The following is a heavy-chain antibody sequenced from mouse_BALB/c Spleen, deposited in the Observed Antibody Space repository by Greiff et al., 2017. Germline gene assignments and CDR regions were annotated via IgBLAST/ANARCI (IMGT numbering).Heavy chain of an antibody. CDR3: ASHYGSSYFDY. CDR2: INPSTGYT. V-gene: IGHV1-7*01. CDR1: GYTFTSYW. Sequence: VKLQESGAELAKPGASVKMSCKASGYTFTSYWMHWVKQRPGQGLEWIGYINPSTGYTEYNQKFKDKATLTADKSSSTAYMQLSSLTSEDSAVYYCASHYGSSYFDYWGQGTTLTVSS. D-gene: IGHD1-1*01. J-gene: IGHJ2*01.